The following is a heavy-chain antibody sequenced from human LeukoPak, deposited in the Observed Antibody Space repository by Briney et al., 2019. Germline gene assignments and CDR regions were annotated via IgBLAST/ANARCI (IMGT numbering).Heavy chain of an antibody. D-gene: IGHD3-10*01. V-gene: IGHV4-34*01. CDR3: ASGSPRTYYYGSGSYHY. Sequence: SETLSLTCAVYGGSFTKHQWSWIRQPPGRGLEWIGAINDGGSTNYNPSLKSRVTISVDTSKNQFSLKLSSVTAADTAVYYCASGSPRTYYYGSGSYHYWGQGTLVTVSS. CDR1: GGSFTKHQ. CDR2: INDGGST. J-gene: IGHJ4*02.